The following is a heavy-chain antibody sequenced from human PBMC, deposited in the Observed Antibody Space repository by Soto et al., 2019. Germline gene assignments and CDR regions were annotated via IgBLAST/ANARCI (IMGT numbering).Heavy chain of an antibody. J-gene: IGHJ4*02. CDR3: AKPTQLRGAMITNINFEL. CDR1: GHALTEFS. V-gene: IGHV1-24*01. CDR2: FDPECGEA. D-gene: IGHD3-10*01. Sequence: GASVRVSCKISGHALTEFSIHWVRQAPLKVLEWMVGFDPECGEAIYAQKWHGRVTVTEDTVTDTAYMALTGLKSDDTAVYYCAKPTQLRGAMITNINFELWGKGTQVTASS.